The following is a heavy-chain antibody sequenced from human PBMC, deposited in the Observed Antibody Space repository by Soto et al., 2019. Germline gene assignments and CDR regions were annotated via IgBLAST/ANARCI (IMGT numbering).Heavy chain of an antibody. Sequence: QLQLQESGPGLVKPSETLSLTCTVSGGSISTSSYNWGWIRQPPGKGLEWIGSIYYSGTTYYNPSLKSRVTISVDTSKNQFSLKLSSVTAADTAVYYCARRRRAHGGGVVDYWGQGTLVTVSS. CDR2: IYYSGTT. J-gene: IGHJ4*02. CDR1: GGSISTSSYN. CDR3: ARRRRAHGGGVVDY. D-gene: IGHD2-21*01. V-gene: IGHV4-39*01.